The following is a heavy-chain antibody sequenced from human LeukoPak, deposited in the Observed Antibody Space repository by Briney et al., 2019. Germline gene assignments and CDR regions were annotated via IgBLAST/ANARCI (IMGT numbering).Heavy chain of an antibody. Sequence: PGGSLRLSCAASGFTFSSYGMHWVRQAPGKGLEWVAVISYDGSNKYYADSVKGRFTISRDNSKNTLYLQMNSLRAEDTAVYYCAKAYTDYDSSGYPYWYFDLWGRGTLVTVSS. CDR1: GFTFSSYG. V-gene: IGHV3-30*18. CDR3: AKAYTDYDSSGYPYWYFDL. D-gene: IGHD3-22*01. CDR2: ISYDGSNK. J-gene: IGHJ2*01.